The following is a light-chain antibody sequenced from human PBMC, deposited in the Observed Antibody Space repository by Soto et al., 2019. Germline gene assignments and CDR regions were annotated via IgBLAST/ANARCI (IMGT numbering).Light chain of an antibody. J-gene: IGKJ3*01. CDR1: QSISSY. Sequence: DIPMTQSPSFLSASVGDRVTITCRASQSISSYLNWYQQKPGKAPKLLIYAASSLQSGVPSRFSGSGSGTDFTLTISSLQPEDFATYYCQQSYSTPLFTFGPGTKVDIK. CDR2: AAS. CDR3: QQSYSTPLFT. V-gene: IGKV1-39*01.